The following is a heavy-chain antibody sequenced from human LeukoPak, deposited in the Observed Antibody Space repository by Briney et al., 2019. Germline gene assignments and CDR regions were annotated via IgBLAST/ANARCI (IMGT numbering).Heavy chain of an antibody. V-gene: IGHV3-74*01. J-gene: IGHJ4*02. D-gene: IGHD3-22*01. CDR3: ARDPVNYYDSSGSGFCDY. CDR2: INSDGSST. Sequence: GGSLRLSCAASGFMFSSYWMHWVRQAPGKGLVWVSRINSDGSSTSYADSVKGRFTISRDNAKNTLYLQVNSLRAEDTAVYYCARDPVNYYDSSGSGFCDYWGQGTLVTVSS. CDR1: GFMFSSYW.